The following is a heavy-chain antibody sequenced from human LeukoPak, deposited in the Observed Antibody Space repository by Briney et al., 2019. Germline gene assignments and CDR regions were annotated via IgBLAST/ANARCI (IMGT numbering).Heavy chain of an antibody. D-gene: IGHD5-12*01. Sequence: PGGSQRLSCAASGFTFSSYSMNWVRQAPGKGLEWVSSISSSSSCIYYADSVKGRFTISRDNSKNTLYLQMNSLRAEDTAVYYCAKDLSGYYSGYDDWKTSFDYWGQGTPVTVSS. CDR2: ISSSSSCI. CDR3: AKDLSGYYSGYDDWKTSFDY. CDR1: GFTFSSYS. J-gene: IGHJ4*02. V-gene: IGHV3-21*04.